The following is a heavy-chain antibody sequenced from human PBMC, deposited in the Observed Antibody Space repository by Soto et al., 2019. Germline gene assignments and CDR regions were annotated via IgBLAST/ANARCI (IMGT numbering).Heavy chain of an antibody. CDR3: ARRQYDFWSGYFLN. CDR2: IYYSGST. D-gene: IGHD3-3*01. J-gene: IGHJ4*02. Sequence: SATLSLTCSVSDGSISSSIYYWGCNRQPPGKGLEWMGSIYYSGSTYYNPCLKSRVTISVDTSKNQFSLKLSSVTAADTAVYYCARRQYDFWSGYFLNWGQGTLVTVSS. V-gene: IGHV4-39*01. CDR1: DGSISSSIYY.